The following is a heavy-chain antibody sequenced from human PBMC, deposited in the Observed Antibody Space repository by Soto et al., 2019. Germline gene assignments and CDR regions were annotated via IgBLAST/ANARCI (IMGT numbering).Heavy chain of an antibody. V-gene: IGHV4-59*01. CDR3: ARAQGMYLGELSLLLDY. J-gene: IGHJ4*02. CDR2: IYYSGST. CDR1: GGSISSYY. Sequence: PSETLSLTCTVSGGSISSYYWSWIRQPPGKGLEWIGYIYYSGSTNYNPSLKSRVTISVDTSKNQFSLKLSSVTAADTAVYYCARAQGMYLGELSLLLDYWGQGTLVTVSS. D-gene: IGHD3-16*02.